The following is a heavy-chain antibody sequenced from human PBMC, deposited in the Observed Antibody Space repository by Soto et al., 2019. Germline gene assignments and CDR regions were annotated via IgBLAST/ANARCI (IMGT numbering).Heavy chain of an antibody. CDR2: IYYSGST. D-gene: IGHD1-26*01. V-gene: IGHV4-61*08. CDR1: GGSISSGDYY. J-gene: IGHJ4*02. Sequence: PSETLSLTCTVSGGSISSGDYYWSWIRQPPGKGLEWIGYIYYSGSTNYNPSLKSRVTISIDTSKNQFSLKLSSVTAADTAVYYCARAVVGATIDYWGQGTLVTVSS. CDR3: ARAVVGATIDY.